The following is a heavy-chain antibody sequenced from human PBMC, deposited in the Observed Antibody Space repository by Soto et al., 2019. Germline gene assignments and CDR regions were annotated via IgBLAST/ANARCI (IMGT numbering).Heavy chain of an antibody. J-gene: IGHJ4*02. V-gene: IGHV4-39*01. CDR1: GGSISSSSYY. CDR3: ATYYRYCSGGSCFDS. CDR2: IFYSGST. D-gene: IGHD2-15*01. Sequence: PSETLSLTCTVSGGSISSSSYYWAWIRQAPGKGLEWIGSIFYSGSTYYNPSLKSRVSISLDTSKNQFSLKLTSVTAADTALYYCATYYRYCSGGSCFDSWGQGTLVTVSS.